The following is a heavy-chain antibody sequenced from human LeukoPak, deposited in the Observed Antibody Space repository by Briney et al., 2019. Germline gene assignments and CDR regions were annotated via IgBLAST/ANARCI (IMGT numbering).Heavy chain of an antibody. CDR2: IYYSGST. Sequence: PSETLSLNCTVSGVSIARSRNYWSWIRRPPGKGLEWIGYIYYSGSTNYNPSLKSRVTISVDTSKNQFSLKLSSVTAADTAVYYCARESIAAAPGYYYYMDVWGKGTTVTVSS. CDR1: GVSIARSRNY. V-gene: IGHV4-61*01. J-gene: IGHJ6*03. D-gene: IGHD6-13*01. CDR3: ARESIAAAPGYYYYMDV.